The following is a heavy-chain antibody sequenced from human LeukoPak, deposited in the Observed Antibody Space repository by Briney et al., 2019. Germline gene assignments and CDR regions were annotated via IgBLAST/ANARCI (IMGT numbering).Heavy chain of an antibody. CDR1: GFTFSSYW. Sequence: GGSLRLSCAASGFTFSSYWMHWVRQAPGKGLVWVSRINSDGSSTSYADSVKGRFTISRDNAKNTLYLQMNSLRAEDTAVYYCAKDYYDSSGWGDYFDYWGQGTLVTVSS. CDR2: INSDGSST. D-gene: IGHD3-22*01. CDR3: AKDYYDSSGWGDYFDY. V-gene: IGHV3-74*01. J-gene: IGHJ4*02.